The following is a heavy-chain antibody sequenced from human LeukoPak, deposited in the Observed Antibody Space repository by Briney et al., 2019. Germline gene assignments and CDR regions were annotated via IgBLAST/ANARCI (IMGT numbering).Heavy chain of an antibody. Sequence: GGSLRLSCAASGFTFSHFFMNWVRQAPGKGLEWVSSISSSSSTIYYADSVKGRFTISRDNAKNSLYLQMNSLRAEDTAVYYCAELGITMIGGVWGKGTTVTISS. CDR3: AELGITMIGGV. CDR2: ISSSSSTI. CDR1: GFTFSHFF. V-gene: IGHV3-48*01. J-gene: IGHJ6*04. D-gene: IGHD3-10*02.